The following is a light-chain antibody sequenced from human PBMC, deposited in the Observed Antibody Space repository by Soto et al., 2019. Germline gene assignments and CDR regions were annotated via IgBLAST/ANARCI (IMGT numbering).Light chain of an antibody. Sequence: DIVMTQSPLSLPVTPGEPASISCRSSQSLLHSNGYNYLDWYLQKPGQSPQLLIYLGSYRASGVPDRFSGSGSGTDFTLKISRVEAEDAGVYYCMQALQTRTFGQGTKVDIK. CDR3: MQALQTRT. CDR2: LGS. V-gene: IGKV2-28*01. CDR1: QSLLHSNGYNY. J-gene: IGKJ1*01.